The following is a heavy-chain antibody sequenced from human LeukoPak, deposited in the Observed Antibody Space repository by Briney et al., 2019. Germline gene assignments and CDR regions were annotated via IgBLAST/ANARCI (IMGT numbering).Heavy chain of an antibody. CDR2: IIHSGGT. J-gene: IGHJ5*02. V-gene: IGHV4-34*01. CDR3: ARGPLAFRRVAGIFS. Sequence: SETLSLTCAVSGGSFNGYSYTWIRQPPGKGLEWIGEIIHSGGTSYNPSLKSRLTISVDTSRKQLSLKLTSVTAADTALYFCARGPLAFRRVAGIFSWGRGTQVTVSS. D-gene: IGHD6-19*01. CDR1: GGSFNGYS.